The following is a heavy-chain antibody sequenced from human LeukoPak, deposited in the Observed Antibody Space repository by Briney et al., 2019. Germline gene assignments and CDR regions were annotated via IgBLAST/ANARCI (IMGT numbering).Heavy chain of an antibody. J-gene: IGHJ4*02. CDR2: INHSGST. CDR1: GGSFSGYY. D-gene: IGHD3-10*01. V-gene: IGHV4-34*01. Sequence: SETLSLTCAVYGGSFSGYYWNWIRQPPGKGLEWIGEINHSGSTNYNPSLKSRVTISVDTSKNQFSLKLSSVTAADTAVYYCARKTGSYGVWGQGTLVTVSS. CDR3: ARKTGSYGV.